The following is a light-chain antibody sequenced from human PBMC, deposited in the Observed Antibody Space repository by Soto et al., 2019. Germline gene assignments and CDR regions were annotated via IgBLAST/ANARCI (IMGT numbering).Light chain of an antibody. J-gene: IGKJ3*01. CDR3: QQSSTFPSFT. CDR2: LAS. Sequence: DIQMTQSPSSLSASVGDRVTITCRASQSVTSFLNWYQQKPGEAPKLLIYLASSLQSGVPSRFSGSGSGTDFTLTISSLQPEDFGTYYCQQSSTFPSFTFGPGTKVDIK. CDR1: QSVTSF. V-gene: IGKV1-39*01.